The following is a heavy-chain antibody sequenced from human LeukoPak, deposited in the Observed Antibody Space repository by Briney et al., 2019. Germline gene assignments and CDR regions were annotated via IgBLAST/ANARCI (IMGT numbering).Heavy chain of an antibody. CDR1: GGSISSSSYY. CDR2: IYYSGST. V-gene: IGHV4-39*07. CDR3: ARLGGYTLDA. J-gene: IGHJ3*01. Sequence: SETLSLTCTVSGGSISSSSYYWGWIRQPPGKGLEWIGSIYYSGSTYYNPSLKSRVTISVDTSKNQFSLKLSSVTAADTAVYYCARLGGYTLDAWGQGTMVTVSS. D-gene: IGHD5-18*01.